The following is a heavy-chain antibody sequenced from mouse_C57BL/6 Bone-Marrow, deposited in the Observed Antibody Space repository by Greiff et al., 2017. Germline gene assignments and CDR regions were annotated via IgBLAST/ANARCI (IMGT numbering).Heavy chain of an antibody. CDR1: GYTFTSYW. J-gene: IGHJ3*01. D-gene: IGHD2-4*01. V-gene: IGHV1-69*01. Sequence: QVQLQQPGAELVMPGASVKLSCKASGYTFTSYWMHWVKQRPGQGLEWIGEIDPSDSYTNYNQKFKGKSTLTVDKSSSTAYMQLSSLTSEDFAVYYCAIISYDYDGFAYWGQGTLVTVSA. CDR3: AIISYDYDGFAY. CDR2: IDPSDSYT.